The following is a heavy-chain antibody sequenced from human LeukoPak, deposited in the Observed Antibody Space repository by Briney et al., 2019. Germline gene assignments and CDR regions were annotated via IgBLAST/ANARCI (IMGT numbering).Heavy chain of an antibody. J-gene: IGHJ6*03. D-gene: IGHD6-13*01. CDR2: IYYSGST. CDR3: ARDPRIASKIGYYYYYMDV. Sequence: SETLSLTCTVSGYSISSGYYWGWIRQPPGKGLEWIGSIYYSGSTYYNPSLKSRVTISVDTSKNQFSLKLSSVTAADTAVYYCARDPRIASKIGYYYYYMDVWGKGTTVTVSS. V-gene: IGHV4-38-2*02. CDR1: GYSISSGYY.